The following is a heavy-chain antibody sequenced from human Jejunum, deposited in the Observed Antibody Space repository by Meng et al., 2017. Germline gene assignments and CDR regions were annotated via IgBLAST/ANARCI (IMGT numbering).Heavy chain of an antibody. J-gene: IGHJ5*02. D-gene: IGHD2-15*01. Sequence: GESLKISCAASGFTFSSYWMSWVRQAPGKGLEWVANIKQDGSDKYYVDSVKGRFSISRDNAKNSHYLQMNSLRAEDTAVYYCARGGFGWFDPWGQGTLVTVSS. CDR2: IKQDGSDK. CDR3: ARGGFGWFDP. CDR1: GFTFSSYW. V-gene: IGHV3-7*01.